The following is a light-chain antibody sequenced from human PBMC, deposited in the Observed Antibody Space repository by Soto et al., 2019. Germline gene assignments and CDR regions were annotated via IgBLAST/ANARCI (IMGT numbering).Light chain of an antibody. Sequence: EIVLTQSPGTLSSSPGERATLSCRASQSVSSNYLAWYQRKPGQAPRLLIYGASNRATDIPSRFIGSGSGTDFTLTITRLEPDDFAIYYCQQYDGSPPTFGQGTKVEIK. J-gene: IGKJ1*01. CDR1: QSVSSNY. CDR3: QQYDGSPPT. CDR2: GAS. V-gene: IGKV3-20*01.